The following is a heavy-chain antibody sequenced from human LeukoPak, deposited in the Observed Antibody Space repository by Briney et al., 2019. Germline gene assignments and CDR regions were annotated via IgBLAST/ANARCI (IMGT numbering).Heavy chain of an antibody. D-gene: IGHD2-21*01. Sequence: WIRQPPGKGLEWVGRIKSETNGGTTDYAAPVKGRFSISRDDSKSMMYLQMNSLKTEDTAVYYCITPLPYSAQGGQGTLVTVSS. V-gene: IGHV3-15*07. CDR2: IKSETNGGTT. J-gene: IGHJ4*02. CDR3: ITPLPYSAQ.